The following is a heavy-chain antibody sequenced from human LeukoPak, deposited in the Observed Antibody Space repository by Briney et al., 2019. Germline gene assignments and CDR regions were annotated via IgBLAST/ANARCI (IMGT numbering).Heavy chain of an antibody. CDR2: ISSDGSNK. J-gene: IGHJ5*02. D-gene: IGHD6-19*01. V-gene: IGHV3-30*04. CDR3: AKGRSGWYPAWFDP. CDR1: RFTFSPYA. Sequence: GGSLRLSCAASRFTFSPYALHWVRQTPGKGLEWVAVISSDGSNKYYADSVKGRFTISRDNSKNTLYLQMNSLRAEDTAVYYCAKGRSGWYPAWFDPWGQGTLVTVSS.